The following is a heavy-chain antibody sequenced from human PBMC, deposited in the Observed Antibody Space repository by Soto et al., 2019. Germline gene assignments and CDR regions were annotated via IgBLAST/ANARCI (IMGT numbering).Heavy chain of an antibody. D-gene: IGHD2-2*01. CDR2: ISKSDYT. Sequence: GGSPRLSXTVSGFAFNNYGINWVREAPGKGLEWVSSISKSDYTYYSDSVKGRFTISRDNAKNSVSLQMNTLRVEDTAVYYCAREDRIITPAVSDFWGQGTLVTVSS. V-gene: IGHV3-21*01. CDR1: GFAFNNYG. J-gene: IGHJ4*02. CDR3: AREDRIITPAVSDF.